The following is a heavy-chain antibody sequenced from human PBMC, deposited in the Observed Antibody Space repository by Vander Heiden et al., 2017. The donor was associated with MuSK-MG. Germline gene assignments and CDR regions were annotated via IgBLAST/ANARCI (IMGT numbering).Heavy chain of an antibody. CDR1: GFTFSSYS. D-gene: IGHD2-21*01. CDR3: AIVLGWCTPKVNRDY. Sequence: EVQLVESGRGLVQPGGSLRLSCAASGFTFSSYSMNWVRQAPGKVLEWVSYISSSSSTISYADSGKGRFTISRDNAKNSRYLQMKRLGEAETAVYYCAIVLGWCTPKVNRDYCVQGTMITVCS. J-gene: IGHJ4*02. CDR2: ISSSSSTI. V-gene: IGHV3-48*02.